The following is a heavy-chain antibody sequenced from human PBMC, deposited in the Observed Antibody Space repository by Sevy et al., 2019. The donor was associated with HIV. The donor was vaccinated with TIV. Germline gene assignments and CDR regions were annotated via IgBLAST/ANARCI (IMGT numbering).Heavy chain of an antibody. V-gene: IGHV3-11*01. J-gene: IGHJ4*02. CDR2: ISGSGDRM. Sequence: GGSLRLSCAASGFNFSDDYMTWIRQSAGKGLEGISYISGSGDRMYYEDSVKGRFTISRDNTKNSLYLQMNSVRAEDTAVYYCARRFDYGSGYLYYFDSWCPGTLVTVSS. CDR3: ARRFDYGSGYLYYFDS. D-gene: IGHD3-3*01. CDR1: GFNFSDDY.